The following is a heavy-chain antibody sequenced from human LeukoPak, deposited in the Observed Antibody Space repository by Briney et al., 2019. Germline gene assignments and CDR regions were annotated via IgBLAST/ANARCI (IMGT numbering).Heavy chain of an antibody. J-gene: IGHJ4*02. Sequence: PSETLSLTCAVSGGSLRGADFYWGGIRQHPGKGLEWIGFIYYSGSAYYNPSLKSRVSISVYTSKNQFSLTLNSVTAADTAVYYCARGSYFFDYWGQGTLVTVSS. CDR3: ARGSYFFDY. CDR1: GGSLRGADFY. CDR2: IYYSGSA. V-gene: IGHV4-31*11.